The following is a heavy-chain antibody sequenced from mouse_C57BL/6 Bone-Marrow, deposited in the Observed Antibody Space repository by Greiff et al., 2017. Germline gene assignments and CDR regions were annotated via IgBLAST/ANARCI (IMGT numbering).Heavy chain of an antibody. CDR3: ARPYYSNYWYCDV. Sequence: VQLQQPGAELVQPGASVKMSCKASGYTFISYWITWVKQTPGQGLEWIGAIYPGSGSTNYNEKFKSKATLTVDTSSSTAYMQLSSLTSEDAAVYYCARPYYSNYWYCDVWGTGTTVTGSS. D-gene: IGHD2-5*01. J-gene: IGHJ1*03. CDR2: IYPGSGST. V-gene: IGHV1-55*01. CDR1: GYTFISYW.